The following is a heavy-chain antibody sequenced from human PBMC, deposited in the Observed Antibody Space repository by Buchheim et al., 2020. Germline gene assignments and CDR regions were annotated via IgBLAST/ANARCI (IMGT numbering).Heavy chain of an antibody. Sequence: EVQLVESGGGVVRPGGSLRLSCAASGFTFDDYGMSWVRQAPGKGLEWVSGINWNGGSTGYADSVKGRFTISRDNAKNSLYLQMNSLRAEDTAVYYCAKDGEVPATPPPPYYYYMDVWGKGTT. CDR1: GFTFDDYG. D-gene: IGHD2-2*01. V-gene: IGHV3-20*04. J-gene: IGHJ6*03. CDR2: INWNGGST. CDR3: AKDGEVPATPPPPYYYYMDV.